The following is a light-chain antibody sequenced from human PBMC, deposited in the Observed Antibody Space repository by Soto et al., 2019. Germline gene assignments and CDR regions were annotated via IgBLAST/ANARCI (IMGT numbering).Light chain of an antibody. V-gene: IGKV1-13*02. Sequence: AIQLTQSPSSLSASVGDRVTITCRASQDIRGALAWYQQKPGKAPKILIYDVSSWQSGVPSRFSGSSSGTDFTLTISGLQPEDFATYYCQQFNSYPIIFGQGTRLDIK. J-gene: IGKJ5*01. CDR2: DVS. CDR3: QQFNSYPII. CDR1: QDIRGA.